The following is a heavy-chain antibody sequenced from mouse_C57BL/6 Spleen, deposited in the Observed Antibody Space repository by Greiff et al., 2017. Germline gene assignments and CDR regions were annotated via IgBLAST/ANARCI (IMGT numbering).Heavy chain of an antibody. CDR1: GFTFSSYT. D-gene: IGHD1-1*01. CDR2: ISGGGGNT. V-gene: IGHV5-9*01. CDR3: ARHRSRSSYYAMDY. Sequence: EVHLVESGGGLVKPGGSLKLSCAASGFTFSSYTMSWVRQTPEKRLEWVATISGGGGNTYYPDSVKGRFTISRDNAKNTLYLQMSSLRSEDTALYYCARHRSRSSYYAMDYWGQGTSVTVSS. J-gene: IGHJ4*01.